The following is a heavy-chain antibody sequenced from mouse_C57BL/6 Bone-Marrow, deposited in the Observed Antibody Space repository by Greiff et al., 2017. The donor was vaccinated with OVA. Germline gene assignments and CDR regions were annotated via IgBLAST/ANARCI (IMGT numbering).Heavy chain of an antibody. V-gene: IGHV5-4*03. J-gene: IGHJ4*01. CDR3: ARGGIYYGMDY. CDR2: ISDGGSYT. CDR1: GFTFSSYA. Sequence: EAMLVESGGGLVKPGGSLKLSCAASGFTFSSYAMSWVRQTPEKRLEWVATISDGGSYTYYPDNVKGRFTISRDNAKNNLYLQMSHLKSEDTAMYYCARGGIYYGMDYWGQGTSVTVSS.